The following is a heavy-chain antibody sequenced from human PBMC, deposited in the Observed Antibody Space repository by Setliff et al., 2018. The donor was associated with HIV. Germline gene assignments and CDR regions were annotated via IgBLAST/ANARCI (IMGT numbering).Heavy chain of an antibody. CDR2: IYIRGGTT. Sequence: SQTLSLTCAVPGASISDGTYYWSWIRQPAGKGLEWIGHIYIRGGTTNYSPSLKSRVTISLDTSKNQFSLSLSSVTASDTALYYCARSQETSVAATEIWGQGTMVTVSS. CDR1: GASISDGTYY. CDR3: ARSQETSVAATEI. J-gene: IGHJ3*02. V-gene: IGHV4-61*09.